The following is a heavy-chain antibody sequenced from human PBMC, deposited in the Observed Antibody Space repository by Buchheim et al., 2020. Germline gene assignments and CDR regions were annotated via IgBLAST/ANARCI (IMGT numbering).Heavy chain of an antibody. CDR1: GFTFSISA. J-gene: IGHJ5*02. CDR3: AKGRNSSGWRSQES. V-gene: IGHV3-23*01. Sequence: EVQLLESGGGLVQPGGSLRLSCAASGFTFSISAMSWVRQAPGQGLEWVSTISGSGGSTYYADSVKGRFTISTDNSTNTLYFQMSSRRAEDTAVYYCAKGRNSSGWRSQESWGQGTL. D-gene: IGHD6-19*01. CDR2: ISGSGGST.